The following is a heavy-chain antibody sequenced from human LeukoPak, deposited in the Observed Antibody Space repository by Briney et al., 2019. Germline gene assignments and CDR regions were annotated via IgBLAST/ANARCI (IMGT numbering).Heavy chain of an antibody. V-gene: IGHV1-2*02. CDR1: GYTFTRYS. CDR3: AREDSTGYSSLDY. CDR2: INLKSGGT. D-gene: IGHD3-22*01. Sequence: ASVKVSCKASGYTFTRYSIHGVRQAPGQGLEWMGWINLKSGGTNYAQKFQARVTMTRETSISTAYMELSRLRSDDTPVYYCAREDSTGYSSLDYWGQGTLVTVSS. J-gene: IGHJ4*02.